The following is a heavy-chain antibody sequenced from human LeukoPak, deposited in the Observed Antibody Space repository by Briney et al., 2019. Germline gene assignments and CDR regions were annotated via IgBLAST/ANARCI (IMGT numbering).Heavy chain of an antibody. CDR1: GFIFSNYY. J-gene: IGHJ4*02. V-gene: IGHV3-74*01. D-gene: IGHD2-2*01. Sequence: PGGSLRLSCAASGFIFSNYYMHWVRQAPGKGLVWVSHINGDGTNVNYADSVKGRFTISRDNAKNTLYLQMNSLRVEDTALYYCGRGKSPAAVDDWGQGTLAAVPS. CDR3: GRGKSPAAVDD. CDR2: INGDGTNV.